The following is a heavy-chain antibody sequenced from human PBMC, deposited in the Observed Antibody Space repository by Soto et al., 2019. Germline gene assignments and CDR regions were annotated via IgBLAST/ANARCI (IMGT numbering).Heavy chain of an antibody. D-gene: IGHD2-2*02. Sequence: GSLRLSCAASGFMFSDYAMTWARQAPGKELEWVSGLLRPGRSTYYADSVKGRFTISGDTSANTVYLQMDSLRAEDTAVYYCAKDAIPKDGIWLMDSWGHGTVVTVSS. CDR3: AKDAIPKDGIWLMDS. CDR2: LLRPGRST. J-gene: IGHJ5*01. CDR1: GFMFSDYA. V-gene: IGHV3-23*01.